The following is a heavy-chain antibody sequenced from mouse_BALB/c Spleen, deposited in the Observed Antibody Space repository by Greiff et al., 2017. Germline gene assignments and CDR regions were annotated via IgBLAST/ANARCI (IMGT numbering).Heavy chain of an antibody. J-gene: IGHJ4*01. CDR2: ISSGGSYT. V-gene: IGHV5-6*01. CDR1: GFTFSSYG. CDR3: AREGTTVGYAMDY. D-gene: IGHD1-1*01. Sequence: EVHLVESGGDLVKPGGSLKLSCAASGFTFSSYGMSWVRQTPDKRLEWVATISSGGSYTYYPDSVKGRFTISRDNAKNTLYLQMSSLKSEDTAMYYCAREGTTVGYAMDYWGQGTSVTVSS.